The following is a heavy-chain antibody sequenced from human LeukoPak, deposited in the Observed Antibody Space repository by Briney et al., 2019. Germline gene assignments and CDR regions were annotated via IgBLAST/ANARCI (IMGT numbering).Heavy chain of an antibody. CDR3: ASLDPFDCSSSSCPDSNWFDP. D-gene: IGHD2-2*01. CDR2: VGPRDSYT. J-gene: IGHJ5*02. V-gene: IGHV5-10-1*01. Sequence: GESLRISCKGPGCTYTRYWISGVGQMPGKGLEGMGRVGPRDSYTNYSPSLQGHVTISADKSISTAYLQWSSLKASDTAMYYCASLDPFDCSSSSCPDSNWFDPWGQGTLVTVSS. CDR1: GCTYTRYW.